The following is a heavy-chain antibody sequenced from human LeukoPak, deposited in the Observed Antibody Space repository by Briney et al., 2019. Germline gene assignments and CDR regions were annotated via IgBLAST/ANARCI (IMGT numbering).Heavy chain of an antibody. J-gene: IGHJ4*02. Sequence: KPSETLSLTCTVSGGSISSSSYYWGWIRQPPGKGLEWIGCIYYSGSTYYNPSLKGRVTISVDTSKNQFSLKLSSVTAADTAVYYCAREYCSGGDCQYYFDYWGQGTLVTVSS. CDR1: GGSISSSSYY. CDR2: IYYSGST. V-gene: IGHV4-39*02. CDR3: AREYCSGGDCQYYFDY. D-gene: IGHD2-15*01.